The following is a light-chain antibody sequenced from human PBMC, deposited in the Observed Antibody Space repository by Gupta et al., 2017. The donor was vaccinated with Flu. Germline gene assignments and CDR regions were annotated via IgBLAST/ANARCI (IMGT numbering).Light chain of an antibody. V-gene: IGKV1-39*01. CDR2: RAS. Sequence: DIHMTQSPSSLSASVGDRVTITCRASQNINIYLNWYQQKLGKAPKLLIFRASTLQSGVPSRFGGSGSGTNFSRNINSLQPEDVATYSCQQSVETPRNFGQGTRLEI. CDR3: QQSVETPRN. J-gene: IGKJ2*01. CDR1: QNINIY.